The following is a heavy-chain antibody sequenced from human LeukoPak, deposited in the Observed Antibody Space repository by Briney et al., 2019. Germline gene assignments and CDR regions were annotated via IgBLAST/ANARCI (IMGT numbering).Heavy chain of an antibody. V-gene: IGHV4-34*01. CDR1: GWSFSGYY. D-gene: IGHD5-18*01. CDR2: INHSGSN. Sequence: PSETLSLTCAVYGWSFSGYYWSWIRQPPGKGLEWIGEINHSGSNNYNPSLKSGVTISVDTSKNQFSLKLSSGTAADTAVYYCARARGMVRNFDYWGQGTLVTVSS. J-gene: IGHJ4*02. CDR3: ARARGMVRNFDY.